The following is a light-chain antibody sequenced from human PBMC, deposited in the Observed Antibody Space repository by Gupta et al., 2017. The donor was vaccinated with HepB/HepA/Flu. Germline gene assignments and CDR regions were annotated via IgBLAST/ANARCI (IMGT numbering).Light chain of an antibody. Sequence: EIVMTQSPATLAVSPGERATLSCRAGQSVSSNLAWYQQKSGQSPRLLIYGASTRATGIPARFSGSGSGTEFTLTISSLQSEDVAVYYCQQYNNWPFTFGEGTKAEIK. CDR3: QQYNNWPFT. CDR1: QSVSSN. CDR2: GAS. V-gene: IGKV3-15*01. J-gene: IGKJ4*01.